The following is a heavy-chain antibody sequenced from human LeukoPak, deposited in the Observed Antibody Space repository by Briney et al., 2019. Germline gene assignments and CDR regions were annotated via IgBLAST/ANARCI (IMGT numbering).Heavy chain of an antibody. Sequence: SETLSLTCPVSGGSISSGSYYWSWIRQPAGKGLEWIGRIYTSGSTNYNPSLKSRVTISVDTSKNQFSLKLSSVTAADTAVYYCARADRITGTDFDYWGQGTLVTVSS. CDR2: IYTSGST. V-gene: IGHV4-61*02. D-gene: IGHD1-20*01. CDR3: ARADRITGTDFDY. J-gene: IGHJ4*02. CDR1: GGSISSGSYY.